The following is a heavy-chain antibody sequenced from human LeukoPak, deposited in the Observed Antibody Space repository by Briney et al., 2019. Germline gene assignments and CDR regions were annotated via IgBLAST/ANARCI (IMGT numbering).Heavy chain of an antibody. Sequence: GGSLRLSCAASGFTFSSYAMSWVRQAPGKGLEWVSAISGSGGSTYYADSVKGRLTISRDNSKNTLYLQMNSLRAEDTAVHYCAKGLQWLVGIDAFDIWGQGTMVTVSS. CDR1: GFTFSSYA. D-gene: IGHD6-19*01. CDR3: AKGLQWLVGIDAFDI. V-gene: IGHV3-23*01. CDR2: ISGSGGST. J-gene: IGHJ3*02.